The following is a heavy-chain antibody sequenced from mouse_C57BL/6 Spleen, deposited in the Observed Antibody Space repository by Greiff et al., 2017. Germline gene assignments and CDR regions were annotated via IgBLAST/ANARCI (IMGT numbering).Heavy chain of an antibody. CDR3: ARRGYGDY. CDR1: DYSFPDSN. V-gene: IGHV1-39*01. D-gene: IGHD3-1*01. J-gene: IGHJ2*01. CDR2: INPNYGTT. Sequence: EVQLVGSGPERVEPGASGRISCKPFDYSFPDSNMIWVKQSNGKSLEWIGVINPNYGTTSYNQKFKGKATLTVDQSSSTAYMQLNSLTSEDSAVYYCARRGYGDYWGQGTTLTVSS.